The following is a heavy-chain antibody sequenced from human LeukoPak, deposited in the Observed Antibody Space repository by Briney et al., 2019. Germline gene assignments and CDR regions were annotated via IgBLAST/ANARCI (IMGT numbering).Heavy chain of an antibody. CDR1: GGSMKNYY. CDR3: VRAGYCSSTSCQWVPLV. J-gene: IGHJ6*02. CDR2: IYYSGST. D-gene: IGHD2-2*03. Sequence: SETLSLTCTVSGGSMKNYYWIWIRQSPGKGLEWIGYIYYSGSTNYNPSLKSRVTISVDTSKNQFSLKLSSVTAADTAVYYCVRAGYCSSTSCQWVPLVWGQGTTVTVSS. V-gene: IGHV4-59*01.